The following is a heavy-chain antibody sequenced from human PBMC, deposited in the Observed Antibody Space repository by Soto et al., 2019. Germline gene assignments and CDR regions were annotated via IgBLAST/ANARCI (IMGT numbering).Heavy chain of an antibody. CDR1: GFTFSNYA. J-gene: IGHJ3*01. D-gene: IGHD3-22*01. Sequence: PGGPLRLSCAASGFTFSNYAMSWVRQAPGKGLEWVSGISGSGISTFYADSVKGRFTISRDNSKNTLYLLMTSLRAEDTAVYYCAKTPMIAVVVGAFDVWGQGTKVTVSS. CDR2: ISGSGIST. V-gene: IGHV3-23*01. CDR3: AKTPMIAVVVGAFDV.